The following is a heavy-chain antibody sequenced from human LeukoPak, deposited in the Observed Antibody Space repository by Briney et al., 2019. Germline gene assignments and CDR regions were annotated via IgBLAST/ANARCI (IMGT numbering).Heavy chain of an antibody. CDR3: WSRGSGSFFDY. D-gene: IGHD3-22*01. CDR1: GYTFTSYD. Sequence: ASVNVSHKASGYTFTSYDINWVRQATGQGRAWMGWVNPNSGNTGYAQKFQGRVTMTRNTSISTAYMELSSLRSEDTAVYYCWSRGSGSFFDYWGQGTLVTVSS. J-gene: IGHJ4*02. CDR2: VNPNSGNT. V-gene: IGHV1-8*01.